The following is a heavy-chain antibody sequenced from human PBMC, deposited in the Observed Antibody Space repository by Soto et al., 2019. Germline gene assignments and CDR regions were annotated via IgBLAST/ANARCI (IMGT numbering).Heavy chain of an antibody. J-gene: IGHJ4*02. Sequence: EVQLVESGGGLVKPGGSLRLSCAASGFTFSSYSMNWVRQAPGKGLEWVSSISSSSSYIYYADSVKGRFTISRDNAKNSLYLQMNSLRAEDTAVYYCARWDDGDYAFDCWGQGTLVTVSS. CDR3: ARWDDGDYAFDC. CDR1: GFTFSSYS. V-gene: IGHV3-21*01. D-gene: IGHD4-17*01. CDR2: ISSSSSYI.